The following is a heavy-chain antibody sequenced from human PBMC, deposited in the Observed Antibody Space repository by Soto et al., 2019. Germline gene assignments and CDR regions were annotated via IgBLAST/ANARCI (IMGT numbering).Heavy chain of an antibody. J-gene: IGHJ6*02. D-gene: IGHD6-19*01. CDR2: INPNSGGT. CDR1: GYTFTGYY. Sequence: ASVKVSCKASGYTFTGYYMHWVRQAPGQGLEWMGWINPNSGGTNYAQKFQGRVTMTRDTSISTAYMELSRLRSDDTAVYYCARGSSGWYAQIYYYYGMDVWGQGTTVNVSS. V-gene: IGHV1-2*02. CDR3: ARGSSGWYAQIYYYYGMDV.